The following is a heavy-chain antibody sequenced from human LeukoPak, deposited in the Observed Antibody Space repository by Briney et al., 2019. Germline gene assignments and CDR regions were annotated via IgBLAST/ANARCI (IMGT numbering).Heavy chain of an antibody. CDR2: IKSKTDGGTT. D-gene: IGHD5-18*01. CDR3: TTGYVYSYGWGEFDY. Sequence: PGGSLRLSCAASGFTFSNAWMSWVRQAPGKGLEWVGRIKSKTDGGTTDYAAPVKGRFTISRDDSKNTLYLQMNSLKTEDTAVYYCTTGYVYSYGWGEFDYWGQGTLVTVSS. CDR1: GFTFSNAW. J-gene: IGHJ4*02. V-gene: IGHV3-15*01.